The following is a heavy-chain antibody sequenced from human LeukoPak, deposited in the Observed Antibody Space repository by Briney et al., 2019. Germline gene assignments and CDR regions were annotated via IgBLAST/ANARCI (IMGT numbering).Heavy chain of an antibody. Sequence: SETLSLTCTVSGASISSGAYHWSWIRQAPGKGLEWIGHSRTTSYNPSLNGRVSISVDTSKNQFSLRLTSVTAADTAVYFCATYYGSQGGSGSWGQGTRVTVSS. V-gene: IGHV4-30-4*01. D-gene: IGHD3-10*01. J-gene: IGHJ5*02. CDR1: GASISSGAYH. CDR3: ATYYGSQGGSGS. CDR2: SRTT.